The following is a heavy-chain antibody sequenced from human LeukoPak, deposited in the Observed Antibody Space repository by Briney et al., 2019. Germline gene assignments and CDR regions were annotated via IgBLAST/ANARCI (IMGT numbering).Heavy chain of an antibody. CDR2: ISSSGSTI. CDR1: GSTFSSYE. V-gene: IGHV3-48*03. Sequence: PGGSLRLSCAAAGSTFSSYEMNWVRQAPGKGLEWVSHISSSGSTIYYADSVKGRFTISRDNAKNSLYLQMNSLRAEDTAVYYCAREGYSYGKGYFDYWGQGTLVTVSS. D-gene: IGHD5-18*01. J-gene: IGHJ4*02. CDR3: AREGYSYGKGYFDY.